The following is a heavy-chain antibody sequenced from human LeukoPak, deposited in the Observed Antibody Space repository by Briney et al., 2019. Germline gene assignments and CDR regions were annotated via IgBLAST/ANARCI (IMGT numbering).Heavy chain of an antibody. CDR3: ASGLRGYFDY. V-gene: IGHV4-34*01. CDR2: INHSGST. CDR1: GGSFSGYY. J-gene: IGHJ4*02. Sequence: PSETLSLTCAVYGGSFSGYYWSWIRQPPGKGLEWIGEINHSGSTNYNPSLKSRVTISVDTSKNQFSLKLSSVTAADTAVYYCASGLRGYFDYWGQGTLVTVSS.